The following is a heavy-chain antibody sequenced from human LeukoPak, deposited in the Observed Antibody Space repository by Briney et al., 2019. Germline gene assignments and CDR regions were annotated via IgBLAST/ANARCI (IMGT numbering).Heavy chain of an antibody. Sequence: PSETLSLTCTVSGGSISSGGYYWSWIRQHPGKGREWIGYIYYSGSTYYNPSRKSLVTISLDTSKNLFSLKLSSVTAAETAVYYCVALAFGESRGRFDIWGQGTMVTVSS. D-gene: IGHD3-10*01. J-gene: IGHJ3*02. CDR3: VALAFGESRGRFDI. CDR2: IYYSGST. V-gene: IGHV4-31*01. CDR1: GGSISSGGYY.